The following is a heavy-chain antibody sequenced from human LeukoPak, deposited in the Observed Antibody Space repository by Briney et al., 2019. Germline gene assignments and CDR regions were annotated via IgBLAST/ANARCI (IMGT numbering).Heavy chain of an antibody. CDR1: GFTFSDYS. Sequence: PGGSLRLSCAASGFTFSDYSMTWVRQAPGKGLEWLSYISISGSFIYYADSVKGRFTISRDNSKNTLYLQMNSLRAEDTAVYYCAREEGYYYYYMDVWGKGTTVTVSS. CDR3: AREEGYYYYYMDV. J-gene: IGHJ6*03. V-gene: IGHV3-21*05. CDR2: ISISGSFI.